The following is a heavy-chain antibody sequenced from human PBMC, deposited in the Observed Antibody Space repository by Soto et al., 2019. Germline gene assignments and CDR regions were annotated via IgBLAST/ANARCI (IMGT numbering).Heavy chain of an antibody. J-gene: IGHJ6*02. Sequence: QVQLVESGGGVVQAGRSLRLSCGAPGFIFSDYGMHWVRQAPGKGLEWVAFISYDGSNKYYLDAVKGRFTISRDNSKSSVYLQMNSLRDEDTALYYCARGQVSPGVVVPASMVDYYYYGMDVWGHGTTVIVSS. CDR2: ISYDGSNK. V-gene: IGHV3-33*01. CDR1: GFIFSDYG. CDR3: ARGQVSPGVVVPASMVDYYYYGMDV. D-gene: IGHD2-2*01.